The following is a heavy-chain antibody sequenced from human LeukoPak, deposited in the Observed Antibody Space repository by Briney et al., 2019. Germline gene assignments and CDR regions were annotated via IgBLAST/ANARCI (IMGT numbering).Heavy chain of an antibody. J-gene: IGHJ4*02. CDR2: ITSSGSPI. V-gene: IGHV3-48*03. D-gene: IGHD5-12*01. CDR3: ARAVADSGYVPSDY. Sequence: GGSLRLSCAASGFTFSSYEMNWVRQAPGKGLEWISFITSSGSPIYYADSVKGRFTISRDNAKNSLYLQMNSLRAEDTAVYYCARAVADSGYVPSDYWGQGTLVTVSS. CDR1: GFTFSSYE.